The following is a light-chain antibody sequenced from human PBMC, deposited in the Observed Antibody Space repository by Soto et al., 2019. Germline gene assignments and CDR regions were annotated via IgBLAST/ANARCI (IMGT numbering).Light chain of an antibody. CDR1: QSVSSN. V-gene: IGKV3-15*01. CDR2: GAS. CDR3: QQYDNWPPYT. Sequence: EIVMTQSPATLSVSPGERATLSCRASQSVSSNLAWYQQKPGQAPRLLFYGASTRATGIPARFSGSGSGTEFTLTISSLQSEDFADYYCQQYDNWPPYTFGQGTKLQIK. J-gene: IGKJ2*01.